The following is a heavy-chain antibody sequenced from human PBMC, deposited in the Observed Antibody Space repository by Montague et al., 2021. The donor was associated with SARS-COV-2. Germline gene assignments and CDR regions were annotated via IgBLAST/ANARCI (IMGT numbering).Heavy chain of an antibody. D-gene: IGHD3-9*01. CDR1: GGSISSSNW. CDR2: IYHSGST. CDR3: ARIPSVYDILTGQYYYYYYGMDV. J-gene: IGHJ6*02. V-gene: IGHV4-4*02. Sequence: SETLSLTCAVSGGSISSSNWWSWVRQPPGKGLEWIGEIYHSGSTNYNPSLKSRVSISVDKSKNQFSLKLSSVTAADTAVYYCARIPSVYDILTGQYYYYYYGMDVWGQGTTVTVSS.